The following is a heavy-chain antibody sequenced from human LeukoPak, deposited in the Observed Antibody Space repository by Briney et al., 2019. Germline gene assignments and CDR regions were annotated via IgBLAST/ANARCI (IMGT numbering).Heavy chain of an antibody. CDR1: GYTFTGYY. J-gene: IGHJ4*02. CDR2: INPNSGGT. D-gene: IGHD5-24*01. Sequence: ASVNVSCKASGYTFTGYYMHLVRQAPSQGLEWMGWINPNSGGTNYAQKFQGRVTMTRDTSISTAYLELSRLRSDDTAVYYCARMRRDGYDSFDYWGQGTLVTVSS. V-gene: IGHV1-2*02. CDR3: ARMRRDGYDSFDY.